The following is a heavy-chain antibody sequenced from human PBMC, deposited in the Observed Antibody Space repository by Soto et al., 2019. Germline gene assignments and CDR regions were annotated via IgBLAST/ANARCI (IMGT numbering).Heavy chain of an antibody. V-gene: IGHV3-21*01. CDR1: GSTFSSYS. Sequence: EVQLVESGGGLVKPGGSLRLSCAASGSTFSSYSMNWVRQAPGKGLEWVSSISSSSSYIYYADSVKGRFTISRDNAKNSLYLQINSLRAEDTAVYYCAREGYNWNYKGDYWGQGTLVTVSS. D-gene: IGHD1-7*01. J-gene: IGHJ4*02. CDR3: AREGYNWNYKGDY. CDR2: ISSSSSYI.